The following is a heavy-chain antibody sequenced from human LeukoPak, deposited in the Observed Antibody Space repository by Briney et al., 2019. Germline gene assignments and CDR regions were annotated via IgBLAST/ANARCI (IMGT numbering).Heavy chain of an antibody. Sequence: SVNVSCTSSGGTFSIYAISWVRQAPGQGREGVGGIIPILGIANYAQKFQGRVTITADKSTSTAYMELSSLRSEDTAVYYCARDKSWFGEDYFDYWGQGTLVTVSS. D-gene: IGHD3-10*01. J-gene: IGHJ4*02. CDR3: ARDKSWFGEDYFDY. CDR1: GGTFSIYA. CDR2: IIPILGIA. V-gene: IGHV1-69*04.